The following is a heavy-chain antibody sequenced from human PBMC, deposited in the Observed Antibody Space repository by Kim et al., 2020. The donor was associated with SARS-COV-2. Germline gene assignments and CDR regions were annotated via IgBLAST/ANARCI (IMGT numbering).Heavy chain of an antibody. D-gene: IGHD3-22*01. CDR3: ARGQDYYDSIGLAPNY. V-gene: IGHV4-39*07. J-gene: IGHJ4*02. Sequence: LKSRVTISVDTPKNQFSLKLSAVTAADTAVYYCARGQDYYDSIGLAPNYWGQGTLVTVSS.